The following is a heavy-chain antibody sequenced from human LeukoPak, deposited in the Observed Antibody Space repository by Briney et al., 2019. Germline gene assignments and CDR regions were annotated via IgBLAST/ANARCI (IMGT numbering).Heavy chain of an antibody. J-gene: IGHJ6*02. Sequence: ASVKVSCKASGYTFTGYYMHWVRQAPGQGLEWMGWINPNSGGTNYAQKFQGRVTMTRDTSISTAYMELTSLGADDTAVYYCARGGPSEYKYYNAMDVWGQGTTVTVSS. D-gene: IGHD1-1*01. CDR1: GYTFTGYY. CDR2: INPNSGGT. CDR3: ARGGPSEYKYYNAMDV. V-gene: IGHV1-2*02.